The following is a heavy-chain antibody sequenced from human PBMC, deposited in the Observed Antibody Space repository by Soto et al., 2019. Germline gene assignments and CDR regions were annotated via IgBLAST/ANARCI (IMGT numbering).Heavy chain of an antibody. CDR2: IYYSGST. CDR3: ARGRPQKGGYCSSTSCYSYYEYYMDV. J-gene: IGHJ6*03. V-gene: IGHV4-59*01. Sequence: QVQLQESGPGLVKPSETLSLTCTVSGGSISSYYWSWIRQPPGKGLEWIGYIYYSGSTNYNPSLKSRVTISVDTSKNQFALKLSSVTAADTAVYYCARGRPQKGGYCSSTSCYSYYEYYMDVWGKGTTVTVSS. D-gene: IGHD2-2*01. CDR1: GGSISSYY.